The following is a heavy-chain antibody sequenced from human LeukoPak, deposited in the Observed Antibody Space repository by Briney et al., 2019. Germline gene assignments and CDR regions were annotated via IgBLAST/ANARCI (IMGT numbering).Heavy chain of an antibody. CDR2: ISSSSDYI. CDR3: VRDSGSSWREGLNY. D-gene: IGHD6-13*01. Sequence: PGGALRLSCAASTFTFSSDSMNWVRQAPGKGLEGVSSISSSSDYIYYADSVKGRFTILRDNAKNSLYLQMNSLRVEDSAIYYCVRDSGSSWREGLNYWGQGTLVTVSS. CDR1: TFTFSSDS. V-gene: IGHV3-21*01. J-gene: IGHJ4*02.